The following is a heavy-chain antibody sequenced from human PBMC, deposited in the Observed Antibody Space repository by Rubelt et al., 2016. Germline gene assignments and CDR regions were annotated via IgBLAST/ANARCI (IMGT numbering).Heavy chain of an antibody. V-gene: IGHV1-3*01. D-gene: IGHD2-15*01. CDR3: ANGHYCSGGRCYSDGMDV. Sequence: QVQLVQSGAEVKKPGASVKVSCKASGYTFTSYAMHWVRQAPGQRLEWMGWINAGNGNTKYSQKFQGRVTMTRNTSISTAYMELSSLRSEDTAVYYCANGHYCSGGRCYSDGMDVWGQGTTVTVSS. CDR2: INAGNGNT. J-gene: IGHJ6*02. CDR1: GYTFTSYA.